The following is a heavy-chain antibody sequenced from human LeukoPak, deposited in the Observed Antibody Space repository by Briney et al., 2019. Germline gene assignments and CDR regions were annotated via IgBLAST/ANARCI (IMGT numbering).Heavy chain of an antibody. J-gene: IGHJ2*01. V-gene: IGHV3-30-3*01. CDR3: VRGEFYYDSSGRGFDL. CDR2: ISYDGSNK. D-gene: IGHD3-22*01. Sequence: GGSLRLSCAASGFTFSSYAMHWVRQAPGKGLEWVAVISYDGSNKYYADSVKGRFTISRDNSKNTLFLQMNSLRTEDTAVYYCVRGEFYYDSSGRGFDLWGRGTLVTVSS. CDR1: GFTFSSYA.